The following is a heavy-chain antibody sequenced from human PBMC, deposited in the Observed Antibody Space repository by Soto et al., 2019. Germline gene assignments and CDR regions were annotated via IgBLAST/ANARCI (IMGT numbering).Heavy chain of an antibody. D-gene: IGHD6-13*01. CDR3: ARGSSNWAYYFDF. J-gene: IGHJ4*02. V-gene: IGHV1-3*04. Sequence: ASVKVSCKASGYTFISYAIHWVRQAPGQRLEWMGWINTGYGNTKYSQKFQGRVTITRDTSATTAYMELSSLRSEDTAVYYCARGSSNWAYYFDFWGQGTLVTVSS. CDR2: INTGYGNT. CDR1: GYTFISYA.